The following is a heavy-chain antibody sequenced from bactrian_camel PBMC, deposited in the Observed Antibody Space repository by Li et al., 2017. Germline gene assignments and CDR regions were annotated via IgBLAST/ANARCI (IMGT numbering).Heavy chain of an antibody. Sequence: HVQLVESGGGSVQAGGSLRLSCAASGYIDSSMCMSWVRQAPGKGLEWVAGIRHEGSNTYYADSVKGRFAISRDHDKNTMYLQMVGLKTEDMAVYYCAAGLLADHGLGRGTQVTVS. CDR2: IRHEGSNT. V-gene: IGHV3S6*01. J-gene: IGHJ4*01. CDR1: GYIDSSMC. D-gene: IGHD5*01.